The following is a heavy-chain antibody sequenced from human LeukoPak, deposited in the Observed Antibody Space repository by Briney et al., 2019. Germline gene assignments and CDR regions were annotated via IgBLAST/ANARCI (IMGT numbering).Heavy chain of an antibody. CDR2: FDPEDGET. V-gene: IGHV1-24*01. J-gene: IGHJ5*02. D-gene: IGHD3-22*01. CDR3: AVGNDYDSSGYYFPET. CDR1: GYTLTELS. Sequence: ASVKVSCKVSGYTLTELSMHWVRQAPGKGLEWMGGFDPEDGETIYAQKFQGRVTMAEDTSTDTAYMELSSLRSEDTAVYYCAVGNDYDSSGYYFPETWGQGTLVTVSS.